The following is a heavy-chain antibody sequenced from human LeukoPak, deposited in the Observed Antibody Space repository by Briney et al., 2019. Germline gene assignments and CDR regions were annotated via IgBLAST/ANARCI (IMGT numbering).Heavy chain of an antibody. Sequence: ASVKVSCKASGYTFTGYYMHWVRQAPGQGLEWMGWINPNSGGTNYAQKFQGRVTMTRDTSISTAYMELSRLRSDDTAVYYCARDGGISGGHFANWGQGTLVTVSS. J-gene: IGHJ4*02. V-gene: IGHV1-2*02. CDR2: INPNSGGT. CDR1: GYTFTGYY. D-gene: IGHD4-23*01. CDR3: ARDGGISGGHFAN.